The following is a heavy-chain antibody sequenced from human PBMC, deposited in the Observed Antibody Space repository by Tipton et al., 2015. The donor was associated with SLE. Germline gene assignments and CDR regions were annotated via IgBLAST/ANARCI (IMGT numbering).Heavy chain of an antibody. D-gene: IGHD6-19*01. CDR1: GYTFTTYD. CDR3: ARGVHSSGYYYFDN. Sequence: QLVQSGAEVKKPGASVKVSCKASGYTFTTYDINWVRQATGQGLEWMGWMNPNSGNTGYAQKFQGRVTMTRHTSISTAYMELSSLRSEDTAVYYCARGVHSSGYYYFDNWGQGTLVTVSS. CDR2: MNPNSGNT. J-gene: IGHJ4*02. V-gene: IGHV1-8*02.